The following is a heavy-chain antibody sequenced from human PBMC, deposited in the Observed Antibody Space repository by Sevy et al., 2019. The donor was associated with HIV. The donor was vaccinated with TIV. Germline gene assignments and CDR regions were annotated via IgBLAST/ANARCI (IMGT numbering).Heavy chain of an antibody. CDR2: IYDSGSA. V-gene: IGHV4-31*03. J-gene: IGHJ5*02. CDR3: ARDSYHVETTMIKGFDP. CDR1: GGSISSGGDF. D-gene: IGHD5-18*01. Sequence: SETLALTCTVSGGSISSGGDFWSWNRQHPGMGLEWIGYIYDSGSAYYNPSLKSRVTLSVDKSKTQFSLKLSSVPAADTAVYSCARDSYHVETTMIKGFDPWGQGTLVTVSS.